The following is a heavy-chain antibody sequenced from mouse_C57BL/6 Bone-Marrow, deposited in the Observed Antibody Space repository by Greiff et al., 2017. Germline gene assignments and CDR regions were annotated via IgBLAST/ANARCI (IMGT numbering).Heavy chain of an antibody. CDR3: AICYGSSYDYFDY. D-gene: IGHD1-1*01. J-gene: IGHJ2*01. CDR1: GYTFTSYW. V-gene: IGHV1-74*01. CDR2: IHPSDSDT. Sequence: VQLQQPGAELVKPGASVKVSCKASGYTFTSYWMHWVKQRPGQGLEWIGRIHPSDSDTNYKQKFKGKATLTVDKSSSTAYMQLSSLTSEDSAVYYCAICYGSSYDYFDYWGQGTTLTDSS.